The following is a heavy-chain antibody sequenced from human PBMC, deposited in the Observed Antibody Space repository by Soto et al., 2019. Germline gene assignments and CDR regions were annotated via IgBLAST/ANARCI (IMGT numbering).Heavy chain of an antibody. Sequence: GGSLRLSCAASGFTFDDYAMHWVRQAPGKGLEWVSGISWNSGSIGYADSVKGRFTISRDNAKNSLYLQMNSLRAEDTALYYCAKDLDYYGSGSYSCYFDYWGQGTLVTVSS. J-gene: IGHJ4*02. CDR1: GFTFDDYA. CDR3: AKDLDYYGSGSYSCYFDY. CDR2: ISWNSGSI. V-gene: IGHV3-9*01. D-gene: IGHD3-10*01.